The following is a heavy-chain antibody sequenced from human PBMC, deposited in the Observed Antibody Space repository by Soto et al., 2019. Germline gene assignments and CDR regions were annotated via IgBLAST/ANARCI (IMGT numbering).Heavy chain of an antibody. J-gene: IGHJ5*02. Sequence: SETLSLTCTVSGDSISNSNYYWGWIRQPPGKGLEWIANIYYSGITYYNPSLKSRVAISVDTSKNQFSLKLSSVTAADTAIYYCARSNSGYYKWFDPWGQGTLVTVSS. CDR1: GDSISNSNYY. D-gene: IGHD3-22*01. V-gene: IGHV4-39*01. CDR3: ARSNSGYYKWFDP. CDR2: IYYSGIT.